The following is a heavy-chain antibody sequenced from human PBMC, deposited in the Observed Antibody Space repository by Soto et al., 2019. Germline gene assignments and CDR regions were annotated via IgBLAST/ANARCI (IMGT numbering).Heavy chain of an antibody. Sequence: QVQLVQSGAEVKKPVSSVKVSCKASGGTFSSYTISWVRQAPGQGLEWMGRIIPILGIANYAQKFQGRVTITADKSTSTAYMELSSLRSEDTAVYYCARDPHGCSSTSCEDNWGQGTLVTVSS. D-gene: IGHD2-2*01. CDR3: ARDPHGCSSTSCEDN. CDR1: GGTFSSYT. CDR2: IIPILGIA. J-gene: IGHJ4*02. V-gene: IGHV1-69*08.